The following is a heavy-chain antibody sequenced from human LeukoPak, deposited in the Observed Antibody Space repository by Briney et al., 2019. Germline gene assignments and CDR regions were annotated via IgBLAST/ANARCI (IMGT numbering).Heavy chain of an antibody. Sequence: GGSLRLSCEASGFTFDDYGMSWVRQAPGKGLEWVSGINWSGDSTGYADSVKGRFTISRDNAKNTLYLQMNSLRAEDTAVYYCARDSRSITMVRGAIYYYYYMDVWGKGTTVTISS. CDR3: ARDSRSITMVRGAIYYYYYMDV. D-gene: IGHD3-10*01. J-gene: IGHJ6*03. V-gene: IGHV3-20*04. CDR1: GFTFDDYG. CDR2: INWSGDST.